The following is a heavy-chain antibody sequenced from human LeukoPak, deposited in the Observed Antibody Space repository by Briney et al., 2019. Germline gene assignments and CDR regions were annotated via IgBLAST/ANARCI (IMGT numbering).Heavy chain of an antibody. V-gene: IGHV4-4*07. CDR2: VYTSGTT. CDR3: ARGTEKTRISGYYSFDH. Sequence: SEALSLTCTVSGGSISGYFWTWIRQPAGKELEWIGRVYTSGTTYYNPSHESRVTISLDTFNNQFSLRVTSVTAADTAIYYCARGTEKTRISGYYSFDHWGRGLLVTVSS. CDR1: GGSISGYF. J-gene: IGHJ4*02. D-gene: IGHD5-12*01.